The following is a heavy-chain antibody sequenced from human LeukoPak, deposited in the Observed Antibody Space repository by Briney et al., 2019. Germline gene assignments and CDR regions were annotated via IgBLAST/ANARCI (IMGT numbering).Heavy chain of an antibody. CDR1: GYTFTGYY. Sequence: ASVKVSCKASGYTFTGYYMHWVRQAPGQGLEWLGWISTYDDNIKYAQSLQGRLTLTIDTSTSIAYMELRSLTSDDTAVYYCARETYSNILTGTDYWGPGTLVTVSS. CDR3: ARETYSNILTGTDY. CDR2: ISTYDDNI. J-gene: IGHJ4*02. D-gene: IGHD3-9*01. V-gene: IGHV1-18*04.